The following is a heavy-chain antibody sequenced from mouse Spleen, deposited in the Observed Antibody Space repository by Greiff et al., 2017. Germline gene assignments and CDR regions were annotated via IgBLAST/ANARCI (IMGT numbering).Heavy chain of an antibody. Sequence: EVQLQQSVAELVRPGASVKLSCTASGFTINNTYMYWVKQRPEQGLEWIGRIDPANGNTKYAPKFQGKATITADTSSNTAYLQLSSLTSEDTAIYYCARDYYGSSYFDYWGQGTTLTVSS. CDR3: ARDYYGSSYFDY. V-gene: IGHV14-3*01. J-gene: IGHJ2*01. CDR2: IDPANGNT. D-gene: IGHD1-1*01. CDR1: GFTINNTY.